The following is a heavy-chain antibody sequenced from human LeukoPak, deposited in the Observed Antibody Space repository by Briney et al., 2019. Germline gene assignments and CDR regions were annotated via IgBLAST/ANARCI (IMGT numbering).Heavy chain of an antibody. CDR1: GFTFSSYS. CDR2: ISSSSSYI. D-gene: IGHD6-13*01. Sequence: GGSLRLSCAASGFTFSSYSMNWVRHAPGKGLESVSSISSSSSYIYYADSVKGRFTISRDNAKNSLYLQMNSLRAEDTAVYYCARTDGSSWYPGFDPWGQGTLVTVSS. CDR3: ARTDGSSWYPGFDP. V-gene: IGHV3-21*01. J-gene: IGHJ5*02.